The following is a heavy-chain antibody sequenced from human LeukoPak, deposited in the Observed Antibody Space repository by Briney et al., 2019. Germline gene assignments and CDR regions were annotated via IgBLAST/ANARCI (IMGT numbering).Heavy chain of an antibody. CDR1: GYTFTSYY. CDR3: ARAGRIAAAGTDLGY. J-gene: IGHJ4*02. CDR2: INPSGGST. D-gene: IGHD6-13*01. V-gene: IGHV1-46*01. Sequence: ASVKVSCKASGYTFTSYYMHWVRQAPGQGLEWMGIINPSGGSTSYAQKFQGRVTMTRDTSTSTVYMELSSLRSEDTAVYYRARAGRIAAAGTDLGYWGQGTLVTVSS.